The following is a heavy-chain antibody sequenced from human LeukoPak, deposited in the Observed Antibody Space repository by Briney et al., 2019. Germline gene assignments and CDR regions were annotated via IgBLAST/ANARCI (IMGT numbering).Heavy chain of an antibody. CDR3: AREIYGDYWGVWFDP. Sequence: GGSLRLSCVASGFIFDDYGMSWVRQVPGKGLEWVANIKQDGSEKYYVDSVKGRFTISRDNAKNSLYLQMNSLRAEDTAVYYCAREIYGDYWGVWFDPWGQGTLVTVSS. D-gene: IGHD4-17*01. V-gene: IGHV3-7*01. CDR2: IKQDGSEK. CDR1: GFIFDDYG. J-gene: IGHJ5*02.